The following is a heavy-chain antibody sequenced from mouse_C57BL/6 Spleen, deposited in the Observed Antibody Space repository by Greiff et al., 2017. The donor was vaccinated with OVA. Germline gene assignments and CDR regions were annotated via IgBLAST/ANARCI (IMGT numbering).Heavy chain of an antibody. Sequence: VQLQQPGAELVRPGSSVKLSCKASGYTFTSYWMHWVKQRPIQGLEWIGNIDPSDSETHYNQKFKDKATLTVDKSSSTAYMQLSSLTSEDSAVYYCARCPHYYGSSSYAMDYWGQGTSVTVSS. J-gene: IGHJ4*01. V-gene: IGHV1-52*01. D-gene: IGHD1-1*01. CDR3: ARCPHYYGSSSYAMDY. CDR1: GYTFTSYW. CDR2: IDPSDSET.